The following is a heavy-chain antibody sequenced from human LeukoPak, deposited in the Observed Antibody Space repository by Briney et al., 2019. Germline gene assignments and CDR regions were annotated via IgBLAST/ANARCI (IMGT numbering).Heavy chain of an antibody. CDR1: GGSISSYY. D-gene: IGHD6-6*01. J-gene: IGHJ4*02. Sequence: SETLSLTRTVSGGSISSYYWSWIRQPAGKGLEWIGRIYTSGSANYNPSLKSRVTISVDTSKNQFSLKLSSVTAADTAVYYCARELIAARPFDYWGQGTLVTVSS. V-gene: IGHV4-4*07. CDR3: ARELIAARPFDY. CDR2: IYTSGSA.